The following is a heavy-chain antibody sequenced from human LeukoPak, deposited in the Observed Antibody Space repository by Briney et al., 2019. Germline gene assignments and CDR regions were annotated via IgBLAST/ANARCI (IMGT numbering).Heavy chain of an antibody. D-gene: IGHD2-2*01. Sequence: SETLSLTCTVSGGSISSGSYYWGWIRQPPGKGLEWIGSIYYSGSTYYNPSLKSRVTISVDTSKNQFSLKLSSVTAADTAVYYCASHPLPAAFSDYWGRGTLVTVSS. J-gene: IGHJ4*02. CDR1: GGSISSGSYY. CDR3: ASHPLPAAFSDY. CDR2: IYYSGST. V-gene: IGHV4-39*01.